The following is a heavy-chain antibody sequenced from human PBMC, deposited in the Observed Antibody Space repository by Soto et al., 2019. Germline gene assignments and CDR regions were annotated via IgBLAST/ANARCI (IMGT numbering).Heavy chain of an antibody. J-gene: IGHJ4*02. V-gene: IGHV4-34*01. Sequence: SETLSLTCAVYGGSVSGYDCGWIRQPPGKGLGWMGEIHHRRSTNYNPSLKSRVTVSVDTSNNQSSLKLSSVTAADTAVYYCARGKPQPTTYYYDSSGYPSPYFDYWGQGTLVTVSS. D-gene: IGHD3-22*01. CDR1: GGSVSGYD. CDR2: IHHRRST. CDR3: ARGKPQPTTYYYDSSGYPSPYFDY.